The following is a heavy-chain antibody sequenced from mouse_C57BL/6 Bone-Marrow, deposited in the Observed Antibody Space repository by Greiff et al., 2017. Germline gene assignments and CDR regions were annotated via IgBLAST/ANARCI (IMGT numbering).Heavy chain of an antibody. Sequence: QVQLLQPGADLVKPGASVKLSCKASGFTFTSYWMQWVQQRPGQGLEWIGEIDPSASYTNYNQKFKGKVTFTVDTSTSTAYMQLSSLTSEDSAVYYCGREGLGRWFAYWGQGTLVTVSA. CDR3: GREGLGRWFAY. CDR2: IDPSASYT. J-gene: IGHJ3*01. D-gene: IGHD3-1*01. CDR1: GFTFTSYW. V-gene: IGHV1-50*01.